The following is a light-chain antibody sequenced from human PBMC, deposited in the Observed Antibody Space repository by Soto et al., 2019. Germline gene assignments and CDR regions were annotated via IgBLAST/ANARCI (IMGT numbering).Light chain of an antibody. CDR1: QSVSSNY. V-gene: IGKV3-20*01. Sequence: EIVLTQSPGTLSLSPGERATLSCRASQSVSSNYLAWYRQKPGQAPRLLIYGASSRTTGIPDRFSGSGSGTDFTLFISRLEPEDFAVYYCQQYGSSPYTFGQGTKLEIK. CDR2: GAS. CDR3: QQYGSSPYT. J-gene: IGKJ2*01.